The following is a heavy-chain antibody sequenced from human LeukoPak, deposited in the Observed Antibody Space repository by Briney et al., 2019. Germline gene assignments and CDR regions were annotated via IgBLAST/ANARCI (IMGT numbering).Heavy chain of an antibody. CDR1: GFTFSTYN. Sequence: GGSLRLSCAASGFTFSTYNMNWVRQAPGKGLEWVSSISGSNSYIYYADSVKGRFTISRDNAKNSLYLQMNSLRAEDTAVYYCARDQTNDYVWGSYDYWGQGTLVTVSS. CDR3: ARDQTNDYVWGSYDY. V-gene: IGHV3-21*01. CDR2: ISGSNSYI. J-gene: IGHJ4*02. D-gene: IGHD3-16*01.